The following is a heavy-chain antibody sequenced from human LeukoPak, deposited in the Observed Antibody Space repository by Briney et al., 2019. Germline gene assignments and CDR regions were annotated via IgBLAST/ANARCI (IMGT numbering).Heavy chain of an antibody. CDR2: INAGNGNT. V-gene: IGHV1-3*01. CDR3: ARDPLLWFGELYLDY. Sequence: ASVKVSCKASGYTFTSYAMHWVRQAPGQRLEWMGWINAGNGNTKYSQKFQGRVTITRDTSASTAYMELSSLRSEDTAVYCCARDPLLWFGELYLDYWGQGTLVTVSS. CDR1: GYTFTSYA. D-gene: IGHD3-10*01. J-gene: IGHJ4*02.